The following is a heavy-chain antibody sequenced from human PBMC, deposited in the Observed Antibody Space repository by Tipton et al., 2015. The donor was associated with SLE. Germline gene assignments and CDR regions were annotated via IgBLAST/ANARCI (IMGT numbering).Heavy chain of an antibody. Sequence: TLFLTCTVSGGSIRTEYWSWIRQPPGKGLEWIGYIYYSGSTYYNPSLKSRVTISRDTSKNHFSLNLNSVTAADTAVYYCARDEYRYDTTGYHLLGHFDFWGQGTLVTVSS. D-gene: IGHD3-22*01. CDR1: GGSIRTEY. CDR3: ARDEYRYDTTGYHLLGHFDF. CDR2: IYYSGST. J-gene: IGHJ4*02. V-gene: IGHV4-59*01.